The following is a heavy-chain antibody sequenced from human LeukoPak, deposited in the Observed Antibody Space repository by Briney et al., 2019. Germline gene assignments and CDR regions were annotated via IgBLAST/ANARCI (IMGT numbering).Heavy chain of an antibody. J-gene: IGHJ4*02. Sequence: GRSLRLSCAASGFTFSSYAMYWVRQAPGKWLQWVATILYDGSNKYYVDSVKGRFTISRDNSKNTLYMQMNSLRAEDTAVYYCALNRGSGWYFHYWGQGTLVTVSS. V-gene: IGHV3-30*04. CDR3: ALNRGSGWYFHY. CDR2: ILYDGSNK. D-gene: IGHD6-19*01. CDR1: GFTFSSYA.